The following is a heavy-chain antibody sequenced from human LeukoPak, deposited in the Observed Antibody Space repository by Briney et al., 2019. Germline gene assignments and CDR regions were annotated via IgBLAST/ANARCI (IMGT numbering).Heavy chain of an antibody. CDR2: ITWNSGSI. V-gene: IGHV3-9*01. CDR1: GFTFDDYA. CDR3: AKVGVLRYFDWSYFDY. Sequence: PGRSLRLSCAASGFTFDDYAMHWVRQAPGKGLEWVSGITWNSGSIAYADSVKGRFTISRDNAKNSLYLQMNSLRADDTALYYCAKVGVLRYFDWSYFDYWGQGTLVTVPS. D-gene: IGHD3-9*01. J-gene: IGHJ4*02.